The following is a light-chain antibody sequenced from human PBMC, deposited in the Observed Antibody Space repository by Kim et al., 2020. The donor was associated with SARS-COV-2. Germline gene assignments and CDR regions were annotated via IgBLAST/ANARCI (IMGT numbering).Light chain of an antibody. CDR3: QQSYSTPRT. CDR1: QSISSY. CDR2: AAS. V-gene: IGKV1-39*01. Sequence: ASVGDRVTLTCRASQSISSYLDWYQQKPGKAPKLLIYAASSLQSGVPSRFSGSGSGTDFTLTISSLQPEDFATYYCQQSYSTPRTFGQGTKVDIK. J-gene: IGKJ1*01.